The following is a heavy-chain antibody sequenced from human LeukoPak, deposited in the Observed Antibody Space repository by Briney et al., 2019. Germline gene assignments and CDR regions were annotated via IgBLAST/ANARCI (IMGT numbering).Heavy chain of an antibody. D-gene: IGHD6-19*01. CDR1: GGSISSGSYY. CDR2: IYTSGST. J-gene: IGHJ5*02. CDR3: ARLGEWYSSGFNWFDP. Sequence: PSETLSLTCTVSGGSISSGSYYWSWIRQPAGKGLEWIGRIYTSGSTNYNPSLKSRVTISVDTSKNQFSLKLSSVTAADTAEYYCARLGEWYSSGFNWFDPWGQGTLVTVSS. V-gene: IGHV4-61*02.